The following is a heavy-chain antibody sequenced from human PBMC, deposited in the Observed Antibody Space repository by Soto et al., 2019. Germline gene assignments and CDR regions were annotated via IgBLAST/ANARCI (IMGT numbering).Heavy chain of an antibody. CDR2: MKATDGTK. V-gene: IGHV3-23*01. CDR3: AKPYGPLAFDY. Sequence: EMQLLESGGGLVQQGGSLRLSCAASGFNINLLALTWVRQAPGKGLEWVSTMKATDGTKYYADSVKGRFTISRDSSTNTMYLQMNSLRVEDTAVYYSAKPYGPLAFDYWGQGTLVTVSS. CDR1: GFNINLLA. D-gene: IGHD3-10*01. J-gene: IGHJ4*02.